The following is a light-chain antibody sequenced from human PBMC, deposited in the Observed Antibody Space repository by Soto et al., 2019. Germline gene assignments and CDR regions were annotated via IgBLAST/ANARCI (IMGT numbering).Light chain of an antibody. V-gene: IGKV1-5*03. CDR1: QSISGW. J-gene: IGKJ2*01. CDR2: KAA. CDR3: QQYNRYPYA. Sequence: DIPMTQSPSTLSASVGDRVTITCRASQSISGWLAWYQQKAGKAPKLLIYKAATLESAVPSRFSGSGSGTEFTLTISSLQPDDSATYYCQQYNRYPYAFGQGTKREIK.